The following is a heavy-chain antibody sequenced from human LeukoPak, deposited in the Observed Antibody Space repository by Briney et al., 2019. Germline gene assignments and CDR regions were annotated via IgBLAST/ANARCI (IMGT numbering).Heavy chain of an antibody. J-gene: IGHJ4*02. CDR2: IYYSGST. CDR1: GGSISSSSYY. CDR3: ARVVGYGDAYFDY. D-gene: IGHD4-17*01. Sequence: SETLSLTCTVSGGSISSSSYYWGCIRQPPGKGLECIGSIYYSGSTYYNPSLKSRVTISVDTSKNQFSLKLSSVTAADTAVHYCARVVGYGDAYFDYWGQGTLVTVSS. V-gene: IGHV4-39*07.